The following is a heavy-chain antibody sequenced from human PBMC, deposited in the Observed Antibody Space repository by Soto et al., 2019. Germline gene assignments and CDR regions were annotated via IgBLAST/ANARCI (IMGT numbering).Heavy chain of an antibody. D-gene: IGHD5-18*01. J-gene: IGHJ4*02. CDR1: GGSISSSNW. CDR2: IYHSGST. Sequence: PSETLSLTCAVSGGSISSSNWWSWVRQPPGKGLEWIGEIYHSGSTNYNPSLKSRVTISVDKSKNQFSLKLSSVTAADTAVYYCATRGYSYGLKFDYWGQGTLVTVSS. V-gene: IGHV4-4*02. CDR3: ATRGYSYGLKFDY.